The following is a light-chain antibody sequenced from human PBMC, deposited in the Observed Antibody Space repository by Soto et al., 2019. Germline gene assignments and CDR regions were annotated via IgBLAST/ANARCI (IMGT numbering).Light chain of an antibody. CDR1: QSISTH. Sequence: DIQMTQSPSSLSASVGDRVTITCRASQSISTHLNWYQQKPGKAPKLLIYGASSLQSGVPSRFGGSGSGTDFTLTISSLQPEDFATYYCQQSHRTPLTFGGGTKVEIK. V-gene: IGKV1-39*01. J-gene: IGKJ4*01. CDR3: QQSHRTPLT. CDR2: GAS.